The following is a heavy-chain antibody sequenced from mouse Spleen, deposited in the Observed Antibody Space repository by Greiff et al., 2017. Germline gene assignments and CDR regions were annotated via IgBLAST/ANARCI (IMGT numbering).Heavy chain of an antibody. V-gene: IGHV3-6*01. D-gene: IGHD1-2*01. CDR3: ARSYYYGYVYAMDY. J-gene: IGHJ4*01. Sequence: EVKLQESGPGLVKPSQSLSLTCSVTGYSITSGYYWNWIRQFPGNKLEWMGYISYDGSNNYNPSLKNRISITRDTSKNQFFLKLNSVTTEDTATYYCARSYYYGYVYAMDYWGQGTSVTVSS. CDR1: GYSITSGYY. CDR2: ISYDGSN.